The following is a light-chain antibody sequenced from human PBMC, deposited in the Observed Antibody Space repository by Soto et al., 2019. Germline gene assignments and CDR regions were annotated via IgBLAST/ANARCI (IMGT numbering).Light chain of an antibody. J-gene: IGLJ2*01. V-gene: IGLV1-51*01. CDR1: SSNIGSNT. CDR3: GAWDSSLSAGV. CDR2: DND. Sequence: QLVLTQPPSASGTPGQRVTISCSGSSSNIGSNTVNWYQQLPGTAPKLLIYDNDKRPSGIPDRFSASKSGTSATLGITGLQTGDEADYYCGAWDSSLSAGVFGGGTKVTVL.